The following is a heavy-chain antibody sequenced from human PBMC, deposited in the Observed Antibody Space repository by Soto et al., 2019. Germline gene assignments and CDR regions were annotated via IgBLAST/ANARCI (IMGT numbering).Heavy chain of an antibody. D-gene: IGHD3-9*01. CDR2: IYYRGNT. V-gene: IGHV4-39*01. CDR1: GDSIKSDKYY. CDR3: ARLEGLATISYYFDF. Sequence: PSETKSLTCSVSGDSIKSDKYYWGWIRQPPGKGLEWIGSIYYRGNTYYNPSLQTRVTISLDKSKSQFSLRLNSVTATDSAVYFCARLEGLATISYYFDFWGQGAQVTVSS. J-gene: IGHJ4*02.